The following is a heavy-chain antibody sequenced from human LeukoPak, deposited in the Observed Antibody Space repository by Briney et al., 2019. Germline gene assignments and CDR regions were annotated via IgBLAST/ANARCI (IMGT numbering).Heavy chain of an antibody. D-gene: IGHD4-17*01. Sequence: PGGSLRLSCAASGFTFSSYAMTWVRQAPGKGLEWVSYISSSGSTIYYADSVKGRFTISRDNAKNSLYLQMNSLRAEDTAVYYCARDYGDYVFDYWGQGTLVTVSS. CDR2: ISSSGSTI. V-gene: IGHV3-48*04. CDR1: GFTFSSYA. CDR3: ARDYGDYVFDY. J-gene: IGHJ4*02.